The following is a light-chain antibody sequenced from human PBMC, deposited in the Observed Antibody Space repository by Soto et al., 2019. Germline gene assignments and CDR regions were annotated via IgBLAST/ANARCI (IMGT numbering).Light chain of an antibody. V-gene: IGLV2-14*01. Sequence: QSALTQPASVSGSPGQSITISCTGTSSDVGGYNHVSWYQQHPGKAPKLMIYEVSNRPSGVSNRFSGSKSGNTASLTISGLQAEDEADYYCSSYTSSSTNYVFGTGTKLTVL. CDR3: SSYTSSSTNYV. J-gene: IGLJ1*01. CDR1: SSDVGGYNH. CDR2: EVS.